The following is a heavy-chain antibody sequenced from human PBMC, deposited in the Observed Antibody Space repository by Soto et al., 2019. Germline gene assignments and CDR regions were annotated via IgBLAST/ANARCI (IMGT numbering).Heavy chain of an antibody. CDR1: GFTFSDYY. CDR2: ISPSSSYT. J-gene: IGHJ5*02. CDR3: ARLRMLVGTTGDNWFDP. D-gene: IGHD1-26*01. V-gene: IGHV3-11*05. Sequence: QVQLVESGGGLVKLGGSLRLSCAASGFTFSDYYMSWIRQAPGKGLEWVSYISPSSSYTNYADSVKGRFTISRDNAKNSVYLQMNSLRAEDTAVDYCARLRMLVGTTGDNWFDPWGQGTLVTVFS.